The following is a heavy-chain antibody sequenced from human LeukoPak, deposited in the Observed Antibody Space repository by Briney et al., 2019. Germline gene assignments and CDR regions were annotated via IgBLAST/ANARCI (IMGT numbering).Heavy chain of an antibody. D-gene: IGHD1-26*01. Sequence: QAGGSLRLSCAASGFTFSLYAMSWVRQAPGKGLEWVSGITGSGGTTYYADSVKGRFTLSRDNSKNTLYLQMNSLGAEDTAVYYCAKHNSGNFIYFDSWGQGALVTVSS. CDR3: AKHNSGNFIYFDS. CDR2: ITGSGGTT. J-gene: IGHJ4*02. CDR1: GFTFSLYA. V-gene: IGHV3-23*01.